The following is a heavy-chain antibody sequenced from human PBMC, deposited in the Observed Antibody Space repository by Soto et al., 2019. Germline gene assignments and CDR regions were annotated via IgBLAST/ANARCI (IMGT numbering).Heavy chain of an antibody. CDR3: ARNSLTGYYNYYYSMDV. D-gene: IGHD3-9*01. CDR2: IYPDDSDT. CDR1: GYSFSSYW. Sequence: GESLKISCKSSGYSFSSYWIAWVRLMPGKGLEWMGSIYPDDSDTKYSPSFQGQVTISADKSISAAYLQWSSLKASDTAIYYCARNSLTGYYNYYYSMDVWGQGTTVTVSS. V-gene: IGHV5-51*01. J-gene: IGHJ6*02.